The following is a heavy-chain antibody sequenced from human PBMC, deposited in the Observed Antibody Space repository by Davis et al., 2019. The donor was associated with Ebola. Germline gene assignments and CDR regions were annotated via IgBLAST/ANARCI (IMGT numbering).Heavy chain of an antibody. Sequence: PGGSLRLSCAASGFSLNAYTVNWVRLVPGKGPEWVSVIYSGGSTYYADSVKGRFTISRDNSKNTLYLQMNSLRAEDTAVYYCARDGIRVVAATRILPWFDPWGQGTLVTVSS. D-gene: IGHD2-15*01. CDR1: GFSLNAYT. CDR2: IYSGGST. J-gene: IGHJ5*02. CDR3: ARDGIRVVAATRILPWFDP. V-gene: IGHV3-66*02.